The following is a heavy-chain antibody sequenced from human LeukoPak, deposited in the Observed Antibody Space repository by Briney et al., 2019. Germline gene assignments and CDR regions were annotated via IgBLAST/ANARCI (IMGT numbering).Heavy chain of an antibody. J-gene: IGHJ4*02. D-gene: IGHD1/OR15-1a*01. Sequence: GGSLRLSCSASGFTFSSYVMHWVRQAPGKGLEYVSAISSNGGSTYYADSVKGRFTISRDNSKNTLYLQMSSLRAEDTAVYYCVKDYNWNIFHYWGQGTLVTVSS. CDR3: VKDYNWNIFHY. CDR1: GFTFSSYV. V-gene: IGHV3-64D*09. CDR2: ISSNGGST.